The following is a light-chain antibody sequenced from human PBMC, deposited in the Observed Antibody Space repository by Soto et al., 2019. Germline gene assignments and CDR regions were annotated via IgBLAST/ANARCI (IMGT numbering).Light chain of an antibody. Sequence: DIQLTQSPSFLSASVGDRVTITCRASQGISSYLAWYQQKPGKAPKLLIYAASTLQSGVPSRFSGSGSGTEFTLTISSLQPEYFATYYCQQFNIYPPALNFGGGTKVEIK. CDR2: AAS. V-gene: IGKV1-9*01. J-gene: IGKJ4*01. CDR3: QQFNIYPPALN. CDR1: QGISSY.